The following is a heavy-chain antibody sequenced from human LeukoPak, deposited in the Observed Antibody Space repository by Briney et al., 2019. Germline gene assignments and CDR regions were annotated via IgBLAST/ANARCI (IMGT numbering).Heavy chain of an antibody. Sequence: GASVKVSCKASVYTFAGYGVSWVRQAPGQGLEWMGWISGYNGNTNYPQRLQGRVTMTTDTSTSTAYMELRSLRSGDTAVYFCARLAPHYTSGSNKAARFDYWGQGTLVTVSS. CDR3: ARLAPHYTSGSNKAARFDY. CDR2: ISGYNGNT. D-gene: IGHD3-10*01. V-gene: IGHV1-18*01. CDR1: VYTFAGYG. J-gene: IGHJ4*02.